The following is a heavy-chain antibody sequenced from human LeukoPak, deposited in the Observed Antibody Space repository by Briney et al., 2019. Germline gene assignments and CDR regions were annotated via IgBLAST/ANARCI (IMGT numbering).Heavy chain of an antibody. D-gene: IGHD3-9*01. V-gene: IGHV4-38-2*01. Sequence: PSETLSLTCAVSGYSISSGYYWGWIRQPPGKGLEWIGSIYHSGSTYYNPSLESRVTISVDTSKNQFSLKLSSVTAADTAVYYCASRKNTLTGIDYWGQGTLVTVSS. J-gene: IGHJ4*02. CDR2: IYHSGST. CDR3: ASRKNTLTGIDY. CDR1: GYSISSGYY.